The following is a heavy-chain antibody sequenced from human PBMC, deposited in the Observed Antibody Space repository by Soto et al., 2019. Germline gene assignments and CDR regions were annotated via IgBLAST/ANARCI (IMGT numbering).Heavy chain of an antibody. D-gene: IGHD3-10*01. CDR2: IYYSGST. CDR3: ASRKSSPYFDD. J-gene: IGHJ4*02. Sequence: SETLSLTCTVSGGSISSGDYYWSWIRQPPGKGLEWIGYIYYSGSTYYNPPLKSRVTISVDTSKNQFSLKLSSVTAADTAVDYCASRKSSPYFDDWGQGTLVTVSS. CDR1: GGSISSGDYY. V-gene: IGHV4-30-4*01.